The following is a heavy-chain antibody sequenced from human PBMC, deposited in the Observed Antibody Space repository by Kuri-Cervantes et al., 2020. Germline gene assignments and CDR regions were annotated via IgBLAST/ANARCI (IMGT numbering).Heavy chain of an antibody. CDR2: IYWNDDK. CDR3: AHVRNYDIYDY. CDR1: GFSLSTSGVG. Sequence: SGPTLVKPTQTLTLTCTFSGFSLSTSGVGAGWIRQPPGKALEWLALIYWNDDKRYSPSLKSRLTITKDTSKNQVVLTMTNMDPVDTATYYCAHVRNYDIYDYWGQGTLVTVSS. J-gene: IGHJ4*02. V-gene: IGHV2-5*01. D-gene: IGHD3-22*01.